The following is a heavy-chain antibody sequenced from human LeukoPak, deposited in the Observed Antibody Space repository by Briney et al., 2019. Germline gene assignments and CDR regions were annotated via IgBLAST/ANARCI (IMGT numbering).Heavy chain of an antibody. CDR3: ARETSGTYYYYGMDV. V-gene: IGHV3-21*01. J-gene: IGHJ6*02. D-gene: IGHD1-26*01. CDR2: ISSSSSYI. CDR1: GFTFSSYS. Sequence: GGSLRLSCAASGFTFSSYSMNWVRQAPGKGLEWVSSISSSSSYIYYADTVKGRFTISRDNAKNSLYLQMNSLRAEDTAVYYCARETSGTYYYYGMDVWGQGTTVTVSS.